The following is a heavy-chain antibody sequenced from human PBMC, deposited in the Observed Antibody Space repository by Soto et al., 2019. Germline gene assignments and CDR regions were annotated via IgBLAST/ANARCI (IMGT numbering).Heavy chain of an antibody. CDR1: GGTFSSYA. V-gene: IGHV1-69*13. D-gene: IGHD3-22*01. Sequence: SVKVSCKASGGTFSSYAISWVRQAPGQGLEWMGGIIPIFGTANYAQEFQGRVTITADESTSTAYMELSSLRSEDTAVYYCASSSGYSLPFDYWGQGTLVTVSS. CDR3: ASSSGYSLPFDY. J-gene: IGHJ4*02. CDR2: IIPIFGTA.